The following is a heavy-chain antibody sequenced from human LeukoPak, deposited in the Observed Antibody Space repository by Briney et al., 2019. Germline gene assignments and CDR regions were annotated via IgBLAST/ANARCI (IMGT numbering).Heavy chain of an antibody. D-gene: IGHD3-10*01. J-gene: IGHJ4*02. CDR2: ISGSSSTI. CDR3: ARVSYGSGLDY. V-gene: IGHV3-48*01. CDR1: GFTFSTYN. Sequence: PGGSLRLSCAGSGFTFSTYNFNWVRQAPGKGLEWISHISGSSSTIYYADSVKGRFTVSRDNARSSVYLQMNSLRVEDTAAYYCARVSYGSGLDYWGQGALVTVSS.